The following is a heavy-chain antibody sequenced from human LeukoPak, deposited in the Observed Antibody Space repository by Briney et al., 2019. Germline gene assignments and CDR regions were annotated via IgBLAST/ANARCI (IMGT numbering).Heavy chain of an antibody. CDR1: GFTFSAYS. CDR2: ITSSSDSI. D-gene: IGHD1-26*01. CDR3: ARDPGYSRPSSYGYFDH. V-gene: IGHV3-48*02. J-gene: IGHJ4*02. Sequence: PGGSLRLSCATSGFTFSAYSMIWVRQTPGKGLECLSYITSSSDSIHYADSVRGRFTVSRDNGKNPLYLQMNSLRDEDTAVYYCARDPGYSRPSSYGYFDHWGQGTLATVSS.